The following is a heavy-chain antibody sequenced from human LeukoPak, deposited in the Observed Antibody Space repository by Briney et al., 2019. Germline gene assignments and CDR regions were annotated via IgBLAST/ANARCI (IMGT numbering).Heavy chain of an antibody. CDR2: IKQDGSVK. J-gene: IGHJ4*02. V-gene: IGHV3-7*01. CDR1: GFTFSGYW. CDR3: ARDYGGSSPFDY. D-gene: IGHD4-23*01. Sequence: PGGSLRLSCAASGFTFSGYWMMWVRQTPGKGLEWVANIKQDGSVKQYVDSVKGRFTISRDNAKNSLYLQMDSLRAEDTAVYYCARDYGGSSPFDYWGQGTLVTVSS.